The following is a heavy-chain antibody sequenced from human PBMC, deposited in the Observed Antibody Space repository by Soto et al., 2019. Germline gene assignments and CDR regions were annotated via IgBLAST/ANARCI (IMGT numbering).Heavy chain of an antibody. CDR1: GGSISSYY. D-gene: IGHD1-1*01. CDR2: IYYSGST. J-gene: IGHJ4*02. Sequence: SETLSLTCTVSGGSISSYYWSWIRQPPGKGLEWIGYIYYSGSTNYNPSLKSRVTISVDTSKNQFSLKLSSVTAADTAVYYCARGPGMATTSWVFDYWGQGTLVTVSS. CDR3: ARGPGMATTSWVFDY. V-gene: IGHV4-59*01.